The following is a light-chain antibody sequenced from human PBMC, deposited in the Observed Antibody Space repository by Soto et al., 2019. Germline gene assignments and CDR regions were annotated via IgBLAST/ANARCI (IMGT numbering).Light chain of an antibody. CDR3: QQYINWPPLT. CDR1: QSVRIN. Sequence: EIVLTQSPATLSVSPGERATLSCSSSQSVRINLAWYQQKPGKGPRLLIFGASTRATNIPARFSGSGSGTEFTLTISSLQSEDFAVYYCQQYINWPPLTFGGGTKVDIK. J-gene: IGKJ4*01. CDR2: GAS. V-gene: IGKV3-15*01.